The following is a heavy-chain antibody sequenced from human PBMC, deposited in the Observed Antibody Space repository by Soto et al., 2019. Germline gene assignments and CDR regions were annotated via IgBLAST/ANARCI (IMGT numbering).Heavy chain of an antibody. Sequence: QVQLQESGPGLVKPSDTLALTCTVSGDSISRYYWSWIRLSPGKGLEWIGYIYYSGETNYNPSVKSRVTISVDRTKHQYSLKLSSVTAADTTVYYCARDQGGEFLKGSGMDVWGQGTTVTVSS. D-gene: IGHD3-10*01. CDR3: ARDQGGEFLKGSGMDV. J-gene: IGHJ6*02. CDR1: GDSISRYY. CDR2: IYYSGET. V-gene: IGHV4-59*01.